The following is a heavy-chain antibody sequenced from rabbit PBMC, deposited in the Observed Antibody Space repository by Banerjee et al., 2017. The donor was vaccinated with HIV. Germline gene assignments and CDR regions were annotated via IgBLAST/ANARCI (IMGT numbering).Heavy chain of an antibody. CDR1: GFSFGQD. Sequence: QSLEESGGDLVKPGASLTLTCTASGFSFGQDMCWVRQAPGKGLGWIGCIDTRYGNTYYASWAKGRFTISETSSTTVTLQMTSLTAADTATYFCARAQSGAISYGFNLWGPGTLVTVS. V-gene: IGHV1S40*01. CDR3: ARAQSGAISYGFNL. D-gene: IGHD6-1*01. J-gene: IGHJ4*01. CDR2: IDTRYGNT.